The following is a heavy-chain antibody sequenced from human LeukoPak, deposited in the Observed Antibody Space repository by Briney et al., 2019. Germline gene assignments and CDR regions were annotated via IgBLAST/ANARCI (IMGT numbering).Heavy chain of an antibody. CDR1: GYTFIGYY. D-gene: IGHD3-22*01. V-gene: IGHV1-2*02. J-gene: IGHJ4*02. CDR3: ATRGGYYDNTGSYPPFDY. Sequence: ASVKVSCKASGYTFIGYYIFWLRQAPGQGLEWMGWINPNSGGTKYAQKFQGRVTLTRDTSISTAYMELTRLRSDDTAVYYCATRGGYYDNTGSYPPFDYWGQGTLVTVSS. CDR2: INPNSGGT.